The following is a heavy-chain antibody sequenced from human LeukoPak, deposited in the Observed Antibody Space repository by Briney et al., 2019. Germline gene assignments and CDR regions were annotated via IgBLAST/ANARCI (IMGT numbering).Heavy chain of an antibody. J-gene: IGHJ4*02. Sequence: VASVKVSCKASGGTFSSYAISWVRQAPGQGLEWMGGIIPIFGTANYAQKFQGRVTITADESTSTAYMELSSLRSEDTAVYYCARDYYGSGSYEYWGQGTLVTVSS. D-gene: IGHD3-10*01. CDR1: GGTFSSYA. CDR3: ARDYYGSGSYEY. V-gene: IGHV1-69*13. CDR2: IIPIFGTA.